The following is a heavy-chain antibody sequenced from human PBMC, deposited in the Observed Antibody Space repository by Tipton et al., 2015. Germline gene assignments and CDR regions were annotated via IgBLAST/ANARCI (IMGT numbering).Heavy chain of an antibody. CDR2: ISYTETS. CDR3: ARDLEHGMDV. J-gene: IGHJ6*02. D-gene: IGHD5-24*01. Sequence: TLSLTCTVSGASISSTSYYWGWIRQPPGKGLEWIGYISYTETSHYNPSLKSRVTISVDTSKNQFSLKLSSVTAADTAAYYCARDLEHGMDVWGQGTTVTVSS. V-gene: IGHV4-61*01. CDR1: GASISSTSYY.